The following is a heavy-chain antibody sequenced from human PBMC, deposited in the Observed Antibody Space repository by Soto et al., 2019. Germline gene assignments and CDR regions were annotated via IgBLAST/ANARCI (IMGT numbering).Heavy chain of an antibody. D-gene: IGHD2-21*02. J-gene: IGHJ4*02. V-gene: IGHV1-69*13. CDR2: IIPIFGTA. CDR1: GGTFSSYA. Sequence: GASVKVSCKASGGTFSSYAISWVRRAPGQGLEWMGGIIPIFGTANYAQKFQGRVTITADESTSTAYMELSSLRSEDTAVYYCAINLAYCGGDCLPGYWGQGTLVTVSS. CDR3: AINLAYCGGDCLPGY.